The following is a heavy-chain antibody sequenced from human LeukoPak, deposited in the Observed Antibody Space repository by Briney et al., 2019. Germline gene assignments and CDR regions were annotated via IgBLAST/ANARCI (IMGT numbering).Heavy chain of an antibody. J-gene: IGHJ6*03. Sequence: SETLSLTCSVSGGSISSYYWSWIRQPPAKGLEWLAFINTDGSTNYNPSLKSRVTISVDTSSNQFSLKLSSVTAADTAVYFCAKTGNGYDPLYYYYYMDVWGKGTTVTVSS. CDR2: INTDGST. D-gene: IGHD5-12*01. CDR1: GGSISSYY. V-gene: IGHV4-4*09. CDR3: AKTGNGYDPLYYYYYMDV.